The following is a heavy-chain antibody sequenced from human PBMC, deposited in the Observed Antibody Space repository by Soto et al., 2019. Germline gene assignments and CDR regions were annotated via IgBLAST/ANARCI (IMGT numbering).Heavy chain of an antibody. CDR2: MNPNSGNP. J-gene: IGHJ5*02. CDR3: ARDKRGYSSSWYAQGGFDP. V-gene: IGHV1-8*01. CDR1: GYTFTSYD. Sequence: ASVKVSCKASGYTFTSYDINWVRQATGQGLEWMGWMNPNSGNPGYAQKFQGRVTMTRNTSISTAYMELSSLRSEDTAVYYCARDKRGYSSSWYAQGGFDPWGQGTLVTVSS. D-gene: IGHD6-13*01.